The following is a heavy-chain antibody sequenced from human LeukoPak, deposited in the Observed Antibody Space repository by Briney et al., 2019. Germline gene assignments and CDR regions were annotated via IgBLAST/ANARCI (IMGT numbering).Heavy chain of an antibody. CDR3: AREYYYDSSGYEGYYYYGMDV. J-gene: IGHJ6*02. D-gene: IGHD3-22*01. V-gene: IGHV7-4-1*02. CDR2: INTNTGNP. CDR1: GYTFTSYA. Sequence: ASVKVSCKASGYTFTSYAMNWVRQAPGQGLEWMGWINTNTGNPTYAQGFTGRFVFSLGTSVSTAYLQISSLKAEDTAVYYCAREYYYDSSGYEGYYYYGMDVWGQGTTVTVSS.